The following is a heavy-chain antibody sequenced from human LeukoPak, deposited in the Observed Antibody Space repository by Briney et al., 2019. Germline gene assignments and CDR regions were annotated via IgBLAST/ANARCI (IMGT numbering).Heavy chain of an antibody. Sequence: GGSLRLSCAASGVTFSSYGMHWVRQAPGKGLEWVAVISNDGSNKHYADSVKGRFTISRDNSKNTLYLQMNSLRAEDTAVYYCAKDLTGVNYCLDQWGQGTLVTVSS. CDR2: ISNDGSNK. V-gene: IGHV3-30*18. CDR3: AKDLTGVNYCLDQ. CDR1: GVTFSSYG. D-gene: IGHD1-7*01. J-gene: IGHJ4*02.